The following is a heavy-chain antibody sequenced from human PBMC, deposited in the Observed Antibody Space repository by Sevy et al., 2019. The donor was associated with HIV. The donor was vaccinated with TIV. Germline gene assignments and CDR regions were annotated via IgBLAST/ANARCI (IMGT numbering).Heavy chain of an antibody. V-gene: IGHV3-30*18. D-gene: IGHD4-17*01. J-gene: IGHJ4*02. CDR3: AKELLRYGGNPPFDY. CDR2: ISYDGSNK. Sequence: GGSLRLSCAASGFTFSSYGMHWVRQAPGKGLEWMAVISYDGSNKYYADSVKGRFTISRDNSKNRLYLQMNSLRAEDTAVYYCAKELLRYGGNPPFDYWGQGTLVTVSS. CDR1: GFTFSSYG.